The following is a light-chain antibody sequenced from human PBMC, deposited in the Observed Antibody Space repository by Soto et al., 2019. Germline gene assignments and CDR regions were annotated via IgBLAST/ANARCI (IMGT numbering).Light chain of an antibody. Sequence: QSALTQPASVSGSPGQSITISCPGTSSDVGAYNYVSWYQQHPGKAPKLIIYEVSNRPSGVSNRFSGSKSGNTASLTISGLQAEDEADYYCSSYTSIVTLVFGGGTKLTVL. V-gene: IGLV2-14*01. CDR1: SSDVGAYNY. CDR3: SSYTSIVTLV. CDR2: EVS. J-gene: IGLJ2*01.